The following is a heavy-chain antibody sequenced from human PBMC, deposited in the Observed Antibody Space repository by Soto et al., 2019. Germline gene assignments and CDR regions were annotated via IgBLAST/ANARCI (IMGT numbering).Heavy chain of an antibody. CDR1: GFTFSSYA. CDR3: AKGTTRGVIDYYGMDV. CDR2: ISGSGGST. D-gene: IGHD3-10*01. J-gene: IGHJ6*02. Sequence: GGSLRLSCAASGFTFSSYAMSWVRQAPGKGLEWVSAISGSGGSTYYADSVKGRFTISRDNSKNTLYLQMNSLRAEDTAVYYCAKGTTRGVIDYYGMDVWGQGTTVTVSS. V-gene: IGHV3-23*01.